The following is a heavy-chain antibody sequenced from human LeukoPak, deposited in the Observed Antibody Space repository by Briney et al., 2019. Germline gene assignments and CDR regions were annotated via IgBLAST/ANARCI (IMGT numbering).Heavy chain of an antibody. V-gene: IGHV4-34*01. Sequence: SETLSLTCAVYGGSFSGYYWSWIRQPPGKGLEWIGEINHSGSTNYNPSLKSRVTISVDTSKNQFSLKLSYVTAADTAVYYFARALPAQDYGSGSYYPALNGRRWFDPGGQGTLVTVSS. D-gene: IGHD3-10*01. CDR1: GGSFSGYY. J-gene: IGHJ5*02. CDR3: ARALPAQDYGSGSYYPALNGRRWFDP. CDR2: INHSGST.